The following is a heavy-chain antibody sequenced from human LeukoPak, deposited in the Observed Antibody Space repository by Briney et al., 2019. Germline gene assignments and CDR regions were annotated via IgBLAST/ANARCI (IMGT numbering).Heavy chain of an antibody. J-gene: IGHJ3*02. D-gene: IGHD6-19*01. Sequence: GGSLRLSCAASGFTFSNYNMNWDRQAPGKGLEWVSSITTTSTYIYYADSVKGRFTISRDNAKNSLYLQMNSLRAEDTAVYYCSGSGWTTDAFDIWGQGTMVTVSS. CDR2: ITTTSTYI. V-gene: IGHV3-21*01. CDR3: SGSGWTTDAFDI. CDR1: GFTFSNYN.